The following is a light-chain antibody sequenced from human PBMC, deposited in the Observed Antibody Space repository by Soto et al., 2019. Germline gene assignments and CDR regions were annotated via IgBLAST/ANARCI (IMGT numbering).Light chain of an antibody. CDR1: QTISSW. V-gene: IGKV1-5*03. J-gene: IGKJ1*01. CDR2: KAS. Sequence: DIEMTQSPSTLSGSVGDRFTLXXRASQTISSWVAWYQQKPGKAPKXLIYKASTLKSGVPSRFSGRGSGTEFTLTISSLQPDDFATYYCQHYNSYSEAFGQGTKVDIK. CDR3: QHYNSYSEA.